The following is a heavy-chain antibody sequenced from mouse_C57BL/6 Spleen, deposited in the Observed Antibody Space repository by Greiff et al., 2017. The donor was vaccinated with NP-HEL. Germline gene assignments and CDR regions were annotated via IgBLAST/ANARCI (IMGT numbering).Heavy chain of an antibody. D-gene: IGHD1-1*01. CDR2: IWTGGGT. CDR3: ARALYYGSSYVYFDY. CDR1: GFSLTSYA. J-gene: IGHJ2*01. V-gene: IGHV2-9-1*01. Sequence: VQLQESGPGLVAPSQSLSITCTVSGFSLTSYAISWVRQPPGKGLEWLGVIWTGGGTNYYSARNSRLSISKDNAKSQVSLKMNSLQTDDTARYYCARALYYGSSYVYFDYWGQGTTLTVSS.